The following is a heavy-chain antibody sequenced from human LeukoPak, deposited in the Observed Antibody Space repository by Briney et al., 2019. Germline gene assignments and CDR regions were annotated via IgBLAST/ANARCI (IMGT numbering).Heavy chain of an antibody. CDR1: GYTFTGYY. D-gene: IGHD6-13*01. V-gene: IGHV1-2*04. CDR2: INPNSGGT. Sequence: ASVKVSCKASGYTFTGYYMHWVRQAHGQGLEWMGWINPNSGGTNYAQKFQGWVTMTRDTSISTAYMELSRLRSDDTAVYYCARDTLFTAAGSLYGMDVWGQGTTVTVSS. CDR3: ARDTLFTAAGSLYGMDV. J-gene: IGHJ6*02.